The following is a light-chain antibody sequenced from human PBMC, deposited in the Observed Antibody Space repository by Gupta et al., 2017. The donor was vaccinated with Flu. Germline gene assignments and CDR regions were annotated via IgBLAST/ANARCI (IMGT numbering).Light chain of an antibody. CDR1: QNIRTY. CDR3: QQTYNFPWT. J-gene: IGKJ1*01. Sequence: DIQMTQSPPSLSVAVGDRVTITCRASQNIRTYLNWYQQKPGKAPEFLIFAASSLQSGVPSRFSGSGSETDFTLTISSLQPEDFATYYCQQTYNFPWTFGQGTKV. CDR2: AAS. V-gene: IGKV1-39*01.